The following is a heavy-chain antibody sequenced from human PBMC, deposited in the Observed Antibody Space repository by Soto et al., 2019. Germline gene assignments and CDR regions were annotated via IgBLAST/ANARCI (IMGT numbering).Heavy chain of an antibody. D-gene: IGHD2-15*01. Sequence: PGGSLRLSCAASGFTFSSYGMHWVRQAPGKGLEWVAVIWYDGSNKYYADSVKGRFTISRDNSKNTLYLQMNSLRAEDTAVYYCARDGYCSGGSCYSVQVFDYWGQGNLVTVSS. CDR2: IWYDGSNK. CDR3: ARDGYCSGGSCYSVQVFDY. V-gene: IGHV3-33*01. J-gene: IGHJ4*02. CDR1: GFTFSSYG.